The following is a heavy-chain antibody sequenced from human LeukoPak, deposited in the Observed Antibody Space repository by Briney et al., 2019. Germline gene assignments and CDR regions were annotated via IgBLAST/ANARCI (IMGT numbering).Heavy chain of an antibody. CDR1: GGSFSGYY. CDR3: TTAPIVVVPAAGSGWFDR. J-gene: IGHJ5*02. CDR2: INHSGST. Sequence: SETLSLTCAVYGGSFSGYYWSWIRQPPGKGLEWIGEINHSGSTNYNPSLKSRVTISVDTSKNQFSLKLSSVTAADPAVYSCTTAPIVVVPAAGSGWFDRWGQGILVTVSS. D-gene: IGHD2-2*01. V-gene: IGHV4-34*01.